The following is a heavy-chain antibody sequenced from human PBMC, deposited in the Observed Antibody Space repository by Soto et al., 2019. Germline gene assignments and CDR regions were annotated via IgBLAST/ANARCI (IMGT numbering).Heavy chain of an antibody. J-gene: IGHJ3*02. D-gene: IGHD2-15*01. CDR3: ARDHLVYCSGGSCNFEAFDI. CDR1: GYTFTSYA. Sequence: QVQLVQSGAEVKKPGASVKVSCKASGYTFTSYAMHWVRQAPGQRLEWMGWINAGNGNTKYSQKFQGRVTITRDTSASTAYMQLSSLRSEDTAVYYCARDHLVYCSGGSCNFEAFDIWGQGTMVTVSS. V-gene: IGHV1-3*01. CDR2: INAGNGNT.